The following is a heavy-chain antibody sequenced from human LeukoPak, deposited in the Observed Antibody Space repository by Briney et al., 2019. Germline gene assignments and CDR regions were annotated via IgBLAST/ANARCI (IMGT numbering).Heavy chain of an antibody. V-gene: IGHV3-74*01. D-gene: IGHD3-10*01. CDR3: AREGSLEYYFDY. J-gene: IGHJ4*02. CDR2: INSDGSKT. CDR1: GFFFNTYW. Sequence: GGSLRLSCAASGFFFNTYWMHWVRQAPGKGLVWISRINSDGSKTSHADSVKGRFTISRDNAKNTLYLQMNGLRAEDTAVYYCAREGSLEYYFDYWGRGTLVTVSS.